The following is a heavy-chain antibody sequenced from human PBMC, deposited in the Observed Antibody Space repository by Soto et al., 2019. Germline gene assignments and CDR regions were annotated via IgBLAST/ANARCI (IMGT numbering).Heavy chain of an antibody. CDR2: ISYDGSNK. V-gene: IGHV3-30*18. D-gene: IGHD3-3*01. Sequence: GSLRLPCSASGCTFSSYGMHGVRQAPGKGLEWVAVISYDGSNKYYADSVKGRFTISRDNSKNTLYLQMNSLRAEDTAVYYCAKELHPPSTIFRARYGMDVWGQGTKVTVYS. J-gene: IGHJ6*02. CDR1: GCTFSSYG. CDR3: AKELHPPSTIFRARYGMDV.